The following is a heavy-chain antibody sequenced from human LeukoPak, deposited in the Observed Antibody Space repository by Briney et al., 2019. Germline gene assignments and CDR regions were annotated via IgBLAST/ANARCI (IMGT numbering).Heavy chain of an antibody. CDR1: GGSFSGYY. V-gene: IGHV4-34*01. CDR2: INHSGGT. CDR3: ARCRAVAGINYWYFDL. Sequence: PSETLSLTCAVYGGSFSGYYWSWIRQPPGKGLEWIGEINHSGGTNYNPSLKSRVTISVDTSKNQFSLKLSSVTAADTAVYYCARCRAVAGINYWYFDLWGRGTLVTVSS. D-gene: IGHD6-19*01. J-gene: IGHJ2*01.